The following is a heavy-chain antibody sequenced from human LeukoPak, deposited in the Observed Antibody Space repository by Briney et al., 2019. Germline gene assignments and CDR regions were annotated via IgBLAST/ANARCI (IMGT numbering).Heavy chain of an antibody. D-gene: IGHD2-2*01. J-gene: IGHJ4*02. CDR3: TRGYCSSTSCYYNDY. V-gene: IGHV3-30-3*01. CDR1: GFTFSNYI. CDR2: ISFDGTNK. Sequence: GGSLRLSCAASGFTFSNYIMHWVRQAPGKGLEWVAVISFDGTNKIYADSVKGQFTISRDNSKNTLYLQMNSLKTEDTAVYYCTRGYCSSTSCYYNDYWGQGTLVTVSS.